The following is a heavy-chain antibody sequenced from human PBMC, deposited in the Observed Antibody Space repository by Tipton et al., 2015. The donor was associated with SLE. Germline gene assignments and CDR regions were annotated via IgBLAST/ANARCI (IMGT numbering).Heavy chain of an antibody. V-gene: IGHV4-4*07. CDR2: IYTSGST. CDR3: AKDRSGYGYFDY. D-gene: IGHD5-12*01. J-gene: IGHJ4*02. Sequence: TLSLTCTVSGGSISSYYWSWIRQPAGKGLEWIGRIYTSGSTNYNPSLKSRVTMSVDTSKNQFSLKLSSVTAEDTAVYYCAKDRSGYGYFDYWGQGTLVTVSS. CDR1: GGSISSYY.